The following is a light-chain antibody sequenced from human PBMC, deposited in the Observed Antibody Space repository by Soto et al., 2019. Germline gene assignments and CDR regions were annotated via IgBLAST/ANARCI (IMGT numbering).Light chain of an antibody. J-gene: IGKJ1*01. CDR1: QGISSY. CDR3: QQYNNWPPTWT. CDR2: AAS. Sequence: IRMTQSPSSFSASTGDRVTITYRASQGISSYLPWYQQKPGKAPTLLIYAASTLQSGVPSRFSGSGSGTDFTLTISCLQSADFATYYCQQYNNWPPTWTFGQGTKVDIK. V-gene: IGKV1-8*01.